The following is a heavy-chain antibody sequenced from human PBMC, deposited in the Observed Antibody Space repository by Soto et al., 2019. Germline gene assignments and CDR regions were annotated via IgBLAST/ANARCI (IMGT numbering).Heavy chain of an antibody. V-gene: IGHV4-38-2*02. CDR1: GYSISSGYY. J-gene: IGHJ4*02. Sequence: SETLSLTCAVSGYSISSGYYWGWIRQPPGKGLEWIGSIYHSGSTYYNPSLKSRVTISVDTSKNQFSLKLSSVTAADTAVYYCARDWYYYDSSGYYRYFDYWGQGALVTVSS. CDR2: IYHSGST. D-gene: IGHD3-22*01. CDR3: ARDWYYYDSSGYYRYFDY.